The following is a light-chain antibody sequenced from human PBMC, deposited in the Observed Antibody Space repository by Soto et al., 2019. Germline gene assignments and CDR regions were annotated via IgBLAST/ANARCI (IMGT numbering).Light chain of an antibody. Sequence: EIELTQSPATLSLSPGERATLSCRASQSVSSYLAWYQQKPGQAPRLLIYDASNRATGIPGRFSGSGSGTDFTLTISSLEPEDFAVYYCQQHSNSWTFGQGTKVEIK. J-gene: IGKJ1*01. CDR1: QSVSSY. CDR2: DAS. V-gene: IGKV3-11*01. CDR3: QQHSNSWT.